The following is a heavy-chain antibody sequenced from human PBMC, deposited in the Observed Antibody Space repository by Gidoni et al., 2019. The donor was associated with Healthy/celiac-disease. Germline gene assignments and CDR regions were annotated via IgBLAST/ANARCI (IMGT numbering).Heavy chain of an antibody. CDR3: ARTGVGGTHAFDI. CDR1: GGAISSYY. Sequence: QVQRQESGPGLVKPSETLSLTCTVYGGAISSYYWSWSRQPPGKGLKWIGYIYYSGSTNYNPPLKSRGTISVDTSKNQFSLKLSSVTAADTAVYYCARTGVGGTHAFDIWGQGTMVTVSS. V-gene: IGHV4-59*08. J-gene: IGHJ3*02. CDR2: IYYSGST. D-gene: IGHD2-15*01.